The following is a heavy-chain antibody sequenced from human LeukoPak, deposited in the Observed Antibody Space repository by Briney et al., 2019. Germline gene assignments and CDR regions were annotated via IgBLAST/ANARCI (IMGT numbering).Heavy chain of an antibody. CDR3: AREEMATIKGFVY. CDR1: GYTFTSYY. J-gene: IGHJ4*02. CDR2: INPSGGST. D-gene: IGHD5-24*01. V-gene: IGHV1-46*01. Sequence: ASVKVSCKASGYTFTSYYMDWVRQARGQGLEWMGIINPSGGSTSYAQRFQGRVTMTRDMSSSTVYMELSSLRSEHTVVYYCAREEMATIKGFVYWGQGTLVTVSS.